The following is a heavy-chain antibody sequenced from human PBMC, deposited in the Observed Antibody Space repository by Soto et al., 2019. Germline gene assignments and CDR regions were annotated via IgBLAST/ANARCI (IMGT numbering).Heavy chain of an antibody. CDR3: ARREGDFWSGYYVFDY. V-gene: IGHV1-69*01. D-gene: IGHD3-3*01. CDR1: GGTFSSYA. Sequence: QVQLVQSGAEVKKPGSSVKVSCKASGGTFSSYAISWVRQAPGLGLEWLGGVIPIFGTANYAQKFQGRVTITADESTSTAYMELTSLRSEDTAVYYCARREGDFWSGYYVFDYWGQGTLVTVSS. J-gene: IGHJ4*02. CDR2: VIPIFGTA.